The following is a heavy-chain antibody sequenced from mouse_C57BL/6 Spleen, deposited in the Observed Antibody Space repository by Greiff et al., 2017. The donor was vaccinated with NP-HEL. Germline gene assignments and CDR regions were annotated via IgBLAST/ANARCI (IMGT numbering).Heavy chain of an antibody. CDR2: ISYDGSN. D-gene: IGHD1-1*01. Sequence: DVQLQESGPGLVKPSQSLSLTCSVTGYSITSGYYWHWIRQFPGNKLEWMGYISYDGSNNYNPSLKNRISITRDTSKNQFFLKLNSVTTEDTATYYCAREGNYGSSGFAYWGQGTLVTVSA. J-gene: IGHJ3*01. CDR3: AREGNYGSSGFAY. CDR1: GYSITSGYY. V-gene: IGHV3-6*01.